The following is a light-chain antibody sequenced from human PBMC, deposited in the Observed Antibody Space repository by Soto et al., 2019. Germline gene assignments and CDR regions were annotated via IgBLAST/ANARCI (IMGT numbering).Light chain of an antibody. CDR2: RAS. Sequence: TQSPATLSLSPGERATLCCRASQNIYNNIAWYQHRPGQAPRLLIYRASTRATGVPARFSGSGFETEYTLTISSLQSEDFAIYSCLQYHNLWAFGQGTKVDIK. J-gene: IGKJ1*01. CDR3: LQYHNLWA. V-gene: IGKV3-15*01. CDR1: QNIYNN.